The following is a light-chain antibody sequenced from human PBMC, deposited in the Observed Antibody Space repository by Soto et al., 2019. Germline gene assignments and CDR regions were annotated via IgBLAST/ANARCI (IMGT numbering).Light chain of an antibody. CDR1: QSVSSN. CDR2: GAS. Sequence: EIVMTQSPATLSVSPGERATLSCRASQSVSSNLAWYQQKPGQAPRLLIYGASTRATGIPARFSGSGSGTEFPLTISRLPSEDFAVYFWQQYNNWPPITFGQGTRLEIK. J-gene: IGKJ5*01. CDR3: QQYNNWPPIT. V-gene: IGKV3-15*01.